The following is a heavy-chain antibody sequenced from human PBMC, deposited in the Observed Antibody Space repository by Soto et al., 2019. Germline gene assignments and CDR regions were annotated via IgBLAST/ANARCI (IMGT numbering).Heavy chain of an antibody. CDR1: GFTFSDYY. Sequence: QVQLVESGGGLVKPGGSPRLSCAASGFTFSDYYMSWIRQAPGKGLEWVSSVSSGGSTKYYADSVKGRFTISRDNSKNSLYLQMNSLRPEDTALYYCAREADYSFDSWGQGAQVTVSS. J-gene: IGHJ5*01. CDR2: VSSGGSTK. CDR3: AREADYSFDS. D-gene: IGHD2-15*01. V-gene: IGHV3-11*01.